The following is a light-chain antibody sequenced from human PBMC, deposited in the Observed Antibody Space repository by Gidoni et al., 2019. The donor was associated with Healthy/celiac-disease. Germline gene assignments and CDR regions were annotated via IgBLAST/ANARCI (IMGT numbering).Light chain of an antibody. Sequence: IQLTKSPSSLSASVGDRVTITCRASQGISSYLAWYQQKPGKAPKLLIYAASNLQSGVPSRFGGSGSGTDFTLTISSLQPEDFATYYCQQLNSYPLTFGGGTKVEIK. CDR1: QGISSY. CDR3: QQLNSYPLT. CDR2: AAS. J-gene: IGKJ4*01. V-gene: IGKV1-9*01.